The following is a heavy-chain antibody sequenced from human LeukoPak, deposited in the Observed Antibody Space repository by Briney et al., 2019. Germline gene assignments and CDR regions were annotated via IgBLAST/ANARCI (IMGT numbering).Heavy chain of an antibody. CDR1: GFPFSSYS. V-gene: IGHV3-48*01. CDR3: ARDRSGNYYNPNWFDP. D-gene: IGHD3-10*01. J-gene: IGHJ5*02. Sequence: GGSLRLSCAASGFPFSSYSMNWVRQAPGKGLGWVSYISSSSDTIYYADSVKGRFTISRDNAKNSLYLQMNSLRADDTAVYYCARDRSGNYYNPNWFDPWGRGTLVTVSS. CDR2: ISSSSDTI.